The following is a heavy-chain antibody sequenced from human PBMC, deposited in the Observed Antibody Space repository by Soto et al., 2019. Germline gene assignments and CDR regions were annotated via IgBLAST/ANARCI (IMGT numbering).Heavy chain of an antibody. CDR3: AKKMVPLVATYYFDY. Sequence: PGGSLRLSCAASGFTFSTYAMNWVRQAPGKGLEWVSGISGSGGNTFYADSVKGRFTISRDNSKNTLYLQMNSLRAEDTAIYYCAKKMVPLVATYYFDYWGQGTRVTVSS. J-gene: IGHJ4*02. V-gene: IGHV3-23*01. CDR1: GFTFSTYA. D-gene: IGHD5-12*01. CDR2: ISGSGGNT.